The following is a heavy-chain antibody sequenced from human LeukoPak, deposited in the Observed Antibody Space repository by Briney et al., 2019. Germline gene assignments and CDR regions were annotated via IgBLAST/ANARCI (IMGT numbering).Heavy chain of an antibody. CDR3: ARGPWIQLWLRGYYFDY. Sequence: GASVKVSCKASSYTFTSYGISWVRQAPGQGLEWMGWISAYNGNTNYAQKLQGRVTMTTDTSTSTAYMELRSLRSDDTAVYYCARGPWIQLWLRGYYFDYWGQGTLVTVSS. CDR2: ISAYNGNT. V-gene: IGHV1-18*01. J-gene: IGHJ4*02. D-gene: IGHD5-18*01. CDR1: SYTFTSYG.